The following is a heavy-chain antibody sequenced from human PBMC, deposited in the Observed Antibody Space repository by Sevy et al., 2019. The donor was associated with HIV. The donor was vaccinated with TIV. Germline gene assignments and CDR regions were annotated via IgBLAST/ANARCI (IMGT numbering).Heavy chain of an antibody. CDR1: GFTLRDHW. Sequence: GGSLRLSCTASGFTLRDHWMTWVRQAPGQGLQWVANIKQDGCEKYYVDSVKGRFTISRGNAKKSLYLQMDSLRAEDTAVYYCVRDSWLRPSNSPYYFDFWGQGTLVTVSS. V-gene: IGHV3-7*03. CDR3: VRDSWLRPSNSPYYFDF. CDR2: IKQDGCEK. J-gene: IGHJ4*02. D-gene: IGHD5-12*01.